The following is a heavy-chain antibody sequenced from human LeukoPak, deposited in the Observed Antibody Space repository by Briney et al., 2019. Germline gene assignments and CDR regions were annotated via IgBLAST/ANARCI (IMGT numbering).Heavy chain of an antibody. CDR3: GYTDNFYH. J-gene: IGHJ4*02. CDR1: ALSTSGQW. D-gene: IGHD3-16*02. CDR2: IKHDGSEE. Sequence: GGSLRLSCVASALSTSGQWMNWVRPAPGQGLEWVGNIKHDGSEEYYVDSVKGRFTISRDDGRNTVSPQMNSVRAEDTAVYYCGYTDNFYHWGQGTLVVVSS. V-gene: IGHV3-7*01.